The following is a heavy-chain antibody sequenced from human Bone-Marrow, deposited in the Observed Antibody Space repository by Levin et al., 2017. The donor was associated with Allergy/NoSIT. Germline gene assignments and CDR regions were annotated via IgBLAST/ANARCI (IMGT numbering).Heavy chain of an antibody. CDR2: VKRASDGGAS. J-gene: IGHJ5*01. Sequence: GESLKISCVGSGFTFSVAWMSWVRQAPGKGLEWVGRVKRASDGGASDYAAVVKGRVTITRDDSKNNLYLDMDRLRTEDTAIYYCLTEFEFWGQGTLVTVSS. CDR3: LTEFEF. CDR1: GFTFSVAW. V-gene: IGHV3-15*01.